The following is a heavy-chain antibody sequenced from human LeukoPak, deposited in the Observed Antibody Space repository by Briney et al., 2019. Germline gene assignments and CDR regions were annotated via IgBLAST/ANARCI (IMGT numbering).Heavy chain of an antibody. D-gene: IGHD6-13*01. CDR1: GGSISSGDYY. CDR3: ARDHRVAAAGSVDY. CDR2: IYYSGST. Sequence: SQTLSLTCTVSGGSISSGDYYWSWIRQPPGKGPEWIGYIYYSGSTYYNPSLKSRVTISVDTSKNQFSLKLSSVTAADTAVYYCARDHRVAAAGSVDYWGQGTLVTVSS. J-gene: IGHJ4*02. V-gene: IGHV4-30-4*08.